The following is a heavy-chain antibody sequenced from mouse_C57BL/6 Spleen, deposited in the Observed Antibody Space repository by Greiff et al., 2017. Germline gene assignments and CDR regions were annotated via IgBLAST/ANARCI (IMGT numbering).Heavy chain of an antibody. CDR1: GYTFTSYW. CDR3: ARSDYYGSSLNWYFDV. Sequence: QVQLQQPGAELVKPGASVKLSCKASGYTFTSYWMQWVKQRPGQGLEWIGEIDPSDSYTNYNQKFKGKATLTVDTSSSTAYMQLSSLTSEDSAVYYCARSDYYGSSLNWYFDVWGTGTTVTVSS. V-gene: IGHV1-50*01. CDR2: IDPSDSYT. J-gene: IGHJ1*03. D-gene: IGHD1-1*01.